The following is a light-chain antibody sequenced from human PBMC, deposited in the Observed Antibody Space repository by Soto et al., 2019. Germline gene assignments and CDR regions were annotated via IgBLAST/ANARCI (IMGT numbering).Light chain of an antibody. CDR2: DAS. CDR1: QTADKW. J-gene: IGKJ2*01. CDR3: QQYNDYPYT. Sequence: DIQVTQSPSTLSASVGDRVIIACRASQTADKWVAWYQQKPGKAPNVLIYDASRLESGVPSRFSGSGSGTQFTLTISNLQPDDFATYYCQQYNDYPYTFGQGPKVEI. V-gene: IGKV1-5*01.